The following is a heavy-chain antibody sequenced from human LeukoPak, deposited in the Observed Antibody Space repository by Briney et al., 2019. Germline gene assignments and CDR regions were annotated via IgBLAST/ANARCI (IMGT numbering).Heavy chain of an antibody. J-gene: IGHJ3*02. CDR1: GYTFTSYA. D-gene: IGHD2-2*01. Sequence: GASVKVSCKASGYTFTSYAMHWVRQAPGQRLEWMGWINAGNGNTKYSQKFQGRVTITRDTSASTAYMELSSLRSEDTAVYYCARIIVVVPAAMRVDGAFDIWGQGTMVTVSS. V-gene: IGHV1-3*01. CDR3: ARIIVVVPAAMRVDGAFDI. CDR2: INAGNGNT.